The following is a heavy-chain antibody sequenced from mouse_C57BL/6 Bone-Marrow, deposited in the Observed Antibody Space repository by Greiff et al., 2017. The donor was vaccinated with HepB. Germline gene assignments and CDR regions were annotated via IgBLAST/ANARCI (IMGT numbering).Heavy chain of an antibody. CDR2: IHPSDSDT. J-gene: IGHJ4*01. D-gene: IGHD1-1*01. V-gene: IGHV1-74*01. Sequence: VKLQQPGAELVKPGASVKVSCKASGYTFTSYWMHWVKQRPGQGLEWIGRIHPSDSDTNYNQKFKGKATLTVDKSSSTAYMQLSSLTSEDSAVYYCATPYYYGSRRAMDYWGQGTSVTVSS. CDR3: ATPYYYGSRRAMDY. CDR1: GYTFTSYW.